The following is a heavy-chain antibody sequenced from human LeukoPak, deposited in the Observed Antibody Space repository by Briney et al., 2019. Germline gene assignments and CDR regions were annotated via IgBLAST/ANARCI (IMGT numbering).Heavy chain of an antibody. V-gene: IGHV4-34*01. CDR1: GGSFSGYY. J-gene: IGHJ4*02. CDR2: INHSGST. Sequence: SETLSLTCAVYGGSFSGYYWSWIRQPPGKGLEWIGEINHSGSTNYNPSLKSRVTISVDTSKNQFSLKLSSVTAADTAVYYCARGGLNSSGWYGGVDYWGQGTLVTVSS. D-gene: IGHD6-19*01. CDR3: ARGGLNSSGWYGGVDY.